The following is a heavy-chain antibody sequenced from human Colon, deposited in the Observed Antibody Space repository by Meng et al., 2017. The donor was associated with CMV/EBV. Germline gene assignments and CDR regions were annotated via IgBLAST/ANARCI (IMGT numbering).Heavy chain of an antibody. CDR1: GDSISSYY. Sequence: ESLKISCTVSGDSISSYYWSWIRQPPGKGLEYIGYIYFTGSTNYNPSLKSRVTISVDTSKNQFSLKLSSVTAADTAVYYCASASNGRGWFDPWGQGTLVTVSS. J-gene: IGHJ5*02. D-gene: IGHD2-8*01. V-gene: IGHV4-59*01. CDR3: ASASNGRGWFDP. CDR2: IYFTGST.